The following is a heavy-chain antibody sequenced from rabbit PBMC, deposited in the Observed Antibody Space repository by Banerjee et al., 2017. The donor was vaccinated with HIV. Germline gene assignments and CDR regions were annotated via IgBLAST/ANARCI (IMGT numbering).Heavy chain of an antibody. D-gene: IGHD8-1*01. V-gene: IGHV1S45*01. CDR1: GFSLSIYE. Sequence: QEQLEESGGDLVKPGAFLTLTCTASGFSLSIYEMCWVRQAPGKGLEWIACSYAGSSGSTYYANWAKGRFTISKTSSTTVTLQMTSLTAADTATYFCARDRDTGSVYYFDLWGQGTLVTVS. CDR2: SYAGSSGST. CDR3: ARDRDTGSVYYFDL. J-gene: IGHJ3*01.